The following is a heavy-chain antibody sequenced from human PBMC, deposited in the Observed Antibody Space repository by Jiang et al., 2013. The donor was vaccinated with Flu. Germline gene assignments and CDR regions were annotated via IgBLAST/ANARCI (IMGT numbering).Heavy chain of an antibody. V-gene: IGHV3-64D*06. J-gene: IGHJ4*02. CDR2: ISSNGGST. Sequence: VQLVESGGGLVQPGGSLRLSCSASGFTFSSYAMHWVRQAPGKGLEYVSAISSNGGSTYYADSVKGRFTISRDNSKNTLYLQMSSLRAEDTAVYYCVKARQWLEDYWGQGTPGPPSPQ. CDR1: GFTFSSYA. D-gene: IGHD6-19*01. CDR3: VKARQWLEDY.